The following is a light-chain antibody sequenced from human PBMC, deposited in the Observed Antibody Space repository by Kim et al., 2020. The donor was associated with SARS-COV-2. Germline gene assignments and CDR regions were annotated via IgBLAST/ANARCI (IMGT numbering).Light chain of an antibody. Sequence: SQGESSTLPCMARQSVSTVCAWYQQKSGQAPRLLIYGASTRATGIPGRFSGSGSGTEFTLTISGLQSEDLAVYYCQQYKNWSPITFGQGTRLEIK. J-gene: IGKJ5*01. CDR1: QSVSTV. CDR3: QQYKNWSPIT. CDR2: GAS. V-gene: IGKV3D-15*01.